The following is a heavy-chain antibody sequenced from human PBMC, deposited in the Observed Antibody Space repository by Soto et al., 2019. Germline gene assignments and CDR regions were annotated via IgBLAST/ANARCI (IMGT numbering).Heavy chain of an antibody. CDR2: IYHSGST. CDR3: ARPKIPAAIPSFFNP. J-gene: IGHJ5*02. V-gene: IGHV4-38-2*01. CDR1: GYSISSGYY. D-gene: IGHD2-2*02. Sequence: SETLSLTCAVSGYSISSGYYWGWIRQPPGKGLEWIGSIYHSGSTYYNPSLKSRVTISVDTSKNQFSLKLSSVTAADTAVYYCARPKIPAAIPSFFNPWGQGTLVTVSS.